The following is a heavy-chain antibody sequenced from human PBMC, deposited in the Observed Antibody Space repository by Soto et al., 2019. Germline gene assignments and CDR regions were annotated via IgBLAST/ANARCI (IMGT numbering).Heavy chain of an antibody. V-gene: IGHV3-30-3*01. CDR3: ARAGGLLLDY. Sequence: QVQLVESGGGVAQPGRSLRLSCAASGFTFSSYAMHWVRQAPGKGLEWVAVISYDGSNKYYADSVKGRFTISRDISKNTLYLQMNSLRAEDTAVYYCARAGGLLLDYWGQGTLVTVSS. CDR2: ISYDGSNK. D-gene: IGHD2-15*01. J-gene: IGHJ4*02. CDR1: GFTFSSYA.